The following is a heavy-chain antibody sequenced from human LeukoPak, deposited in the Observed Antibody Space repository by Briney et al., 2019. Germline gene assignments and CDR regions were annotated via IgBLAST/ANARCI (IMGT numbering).Heavy chain of an antibody. D-gene: IGHD3-22*01. CDR2: IIPIFGTA. J-gene: IGHJ3*02. CDR1: GGTFSSYA. Sequence: SVKVSCKASGGTFSSYAISWVRQAPGQGLEWMGGIIPIFGTANYAQKFQGRVTITADKSTSTAYMELSSLRSEDTAVYYCARKSVPYDSSGYYPFDIWGQGTMVTVSS. V-gene: IGHV1-69*06. CDR3: ARKSVPYDSSGYYPFDI.